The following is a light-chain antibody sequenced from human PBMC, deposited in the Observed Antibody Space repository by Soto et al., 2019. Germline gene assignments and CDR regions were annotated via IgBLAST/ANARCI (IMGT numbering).Light chain of an antibody. CDR2: DAA. CDR3: QQYNSYSGT. J-gene: IGKJ1*01. CDR1: QSISNW. Sequence: DIQMTQSPSTLSASVGDRVTITCRSSQSISNWLAWYQQKAGKAPTLLIYDAASLESGVPSRFSGSGSGTEFTLTISSLQPDDFATYYCQQYNSYSGTFGQGTKVEIK. V-gene: IGKV1-5*01.